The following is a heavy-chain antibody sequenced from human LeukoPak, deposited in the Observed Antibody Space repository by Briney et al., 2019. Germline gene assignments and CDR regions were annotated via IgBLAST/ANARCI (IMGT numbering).Heavy chain of an antibody. CDR1: GGSISSGSYY. J-gene: IGHJ4*02. CDR2: IYTSGST. V-gene: IGHV4-61*02. D-gene: IGHD1-26*01. CDR3: ARVEVGGYTFDY. Sequence: MSSETLSLTCTVSGGSISSGSYYWRWIRQPAGKGLEWIGRIYTSGSTNYNPSLKSRVTISVDTSKNQFSLKLSSVTAADTAVYYCARVEVGGYTFDYWGQGTLVTVSS.